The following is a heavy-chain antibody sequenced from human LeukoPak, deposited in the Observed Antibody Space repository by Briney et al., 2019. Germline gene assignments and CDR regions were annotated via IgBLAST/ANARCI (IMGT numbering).Heavy chain of an antibody. J-gene: IGHJ6*03. Sequence: SETLSLTCTVSGGSISSSSYYWGWIRQPPGKGLEWIGSIYYSGSTYYNPSLKSRVTISVDTSKNQFSLKLSSVTAADTAVYYCASLYGSGSYRHMDVWGKGTTVTISS. V-gene: IGHV4-39*07. CDR2: IYYSGST. CDR3: ASLYGSGSYRHMDV. CDR1: GGSISSSSYY. D-gene: IGHD3-10*01.